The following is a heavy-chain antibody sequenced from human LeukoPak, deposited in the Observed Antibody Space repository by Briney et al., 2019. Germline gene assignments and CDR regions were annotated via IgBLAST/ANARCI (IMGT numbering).Heavy chain of an antibody. CDR3: ARELLPYYYDSSGYYYGY. V-gene: IGHV3-7*01. CDR2: IKQEGSEK. J-gene: IGHJ4*02. D-gene: IGHD3-22*01. Sequence: RGSLRLSCASSGFTFSSYRMHWVPPAPGKGLEWVANIKQEGSEKYYVDSVKGRFTISRDNAKNSLYLQMNSLRAEDTAVYYCARELLPYYYDSSGYYYGYWGQGTLVTVSS. CDR1: GFTFSSYR.